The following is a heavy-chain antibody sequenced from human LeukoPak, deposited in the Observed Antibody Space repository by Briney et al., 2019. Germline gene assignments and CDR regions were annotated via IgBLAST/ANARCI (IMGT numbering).Heavy chain of an antibody. D-gene: IGHD5-12*01. CDR1: GGSISSSSYY. J-gene: IGHJ4*02. V-gene: IGHV4-39*07. CDR3: ARSDRGYEGLGY. CDR2: IYYSGST. Sequence: PSETLSLTCTVSGGSISSSSYYWGWIRQPPGKGLEWIGSIYYSGSTYYNPSLKSRVTISVDTSKNQFSLKLSSVTAADTAVYYCARSDRGYEGLGYWGQGTLVTVSS.